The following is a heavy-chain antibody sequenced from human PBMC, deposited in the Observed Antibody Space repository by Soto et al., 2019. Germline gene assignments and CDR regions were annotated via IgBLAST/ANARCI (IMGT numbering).Heavy chain of an antibody. CDR3: ARTKQLEGYYYYYYGMDV. V-gene: IGHV4-39*01. D-gene: IGHD6-6*01. Sequence: SETLSLTCTVSGGSISSSSYYWGWIRQPPGKGLEWIGSIYYSGSTYYNPSLKSRVTISVDTSKNQFSLKLSSVTAADTAVYYCARTKQLEGYYYYYYGMDVWGQGTTVTVSS. CDR2: IYYSGST. J-gene: IGHJ6*02. CDR1: GGSISSSSYY.